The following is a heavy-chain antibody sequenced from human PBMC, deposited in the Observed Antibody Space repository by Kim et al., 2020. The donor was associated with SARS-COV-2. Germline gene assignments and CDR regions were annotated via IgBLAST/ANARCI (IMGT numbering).Heavy chain of an antibody. D-gene: IGHD3-22*01. Sequence: GGSLRLSCAASGFTFSNAWMSWVRQAPGKGLEWVGRIKRKSDGETTDYATPVTGRFTISRDDSENTVYLQMNSLEIEGTGHYYCTTYDNWGQGTLVTVSS. J-gene: IGHJ4*02. V-gene: IGHV3-15*01. CDR1: GFTFSNAW. CDR2: IKRKSDGETT. CDR3: TTYDN.